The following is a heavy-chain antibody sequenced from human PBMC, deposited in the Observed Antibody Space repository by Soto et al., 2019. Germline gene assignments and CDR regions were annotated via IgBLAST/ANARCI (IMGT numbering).Heavy chain of an antibody. V-gene: IGHV2-5*02. CDR3: AHIPNYYQYDWFDP. J-gene: IGHJ5*02. CDR1: GFSLTTRGVG. Sequence: QITLKESGPTLVKHTQTLTLTCTFSGFSLTTRGVGVGWIRQPPGKALECLALIYWDDDKRYSPSLQSRLSITKEPPKNPGVLTKANVDPVDTATYYCAHIPNYYQYDWFDPWGQGTLVSVSS. D-gene: IGHD3-16*01. CDR2: IYWDDDK.